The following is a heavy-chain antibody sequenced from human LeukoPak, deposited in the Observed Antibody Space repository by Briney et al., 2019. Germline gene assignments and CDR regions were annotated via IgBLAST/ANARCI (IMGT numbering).Heavy chain of an antibody. J-gene: IGHJ6*02. Sequence: GRSLRLSCVASGFTFSNFALHWVRQAPGKGLEWVAVISSDGSNKFYADSVKGRFTISRDNPVDTVFLQMNSLRADDTAVYYCTRDDVLSGYVPYYYAMHVWGQGTTVTVSS. D-gene: IGHD5-12*01. CDR3: TRDDVLSGYVPYYYAMHV. CDR1: GFTFSNFA. V-gene: IGHV3-30*04. CDR2: ISSDGSNK.